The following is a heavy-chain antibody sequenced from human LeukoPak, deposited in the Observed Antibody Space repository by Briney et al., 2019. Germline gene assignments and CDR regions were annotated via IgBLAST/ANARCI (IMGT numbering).Heavy chain of an antibody. Sequence: GGSLRLSCAASGFTFSSYAMSWVRQAPGKGLEWVSAISGSGGSTYYADSVKGRFTTSRDNSKNTLYLQMNSLRAEDTAVYYCAKDSDSGYDALDYWGQGTLVTVSS. CDR1: GFTFSSYA. CDR3: AKDSDSGYDALDY. V-gene: IGHV3-23*01. D-gene: IGHD5-12*01. J-gene: IGHJ4*02. CDR2: ISGSGGST.